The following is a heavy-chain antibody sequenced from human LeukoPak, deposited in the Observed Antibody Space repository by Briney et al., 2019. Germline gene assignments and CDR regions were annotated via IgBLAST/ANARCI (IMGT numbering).Heavy chain of an antibody. J-gene: IGHJ4*02. D-gene: IGHD3-10*01. Sequence: GGSLKLSCAASGFDIYNDWMSWVRQAPGRGLEWVGRIKSKSAGGTIDYAAPVNGRFIISRDDSKNTLYLQMNSLKTEDTAMYYCTLIKGWGSGTYYLDYWGQGTLVTVSS. CDR2: IKSKSAGGTI. CDR1: GFDIYNDW. CDR3: TLIKGWGSGTYYLDY. V-gene: IGHV3-15*01.